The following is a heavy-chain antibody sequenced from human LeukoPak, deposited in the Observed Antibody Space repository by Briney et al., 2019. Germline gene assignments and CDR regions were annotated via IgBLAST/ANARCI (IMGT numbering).Heavy chain of an antibody. CDR3: ARLEERYCSSTSCYTGGLDP. CDR2: IYPGDSDT. J-gene: IGHJ5*02. Sequence: GESLKISCQGSGYSFTSYWIGWVRQMPGKGPEWMGIIYPGDSDTRYSPSFQGQVTISADKSISTAYLQWSSLKASDTAMYYCARLEERYCSSTSCYTGGLDPWGQGTLVTVSS. V-gene: IGHV5-51*01. CDR1: GYSFTSYW. D-gene: IGHD2-2*02.